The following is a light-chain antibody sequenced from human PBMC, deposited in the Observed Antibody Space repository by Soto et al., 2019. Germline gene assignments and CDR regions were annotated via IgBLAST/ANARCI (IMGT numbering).Light chain of an antibody. CDR1: QSISSY. V-gene: IGKV1-39*01. CDR3: QQSYSTPWT. J-gene: IGKJ1*01. Sequence: DIQMTQSPSSLSASVGDRVTITCRASQSISSYLNWYQQKPGKAPKLLIYAASSLQRGVPSRFSGSGSGTDFTLAIRSLQPEDVATDDCQQSYSTPWTFGQGTKVEIK. CDR2: AAS.